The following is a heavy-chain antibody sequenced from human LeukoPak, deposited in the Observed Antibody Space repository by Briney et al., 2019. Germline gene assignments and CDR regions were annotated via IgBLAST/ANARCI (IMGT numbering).Heavy chain of an antibody. Sequence: PSETLSLTCTVSGGSISSYNWSWIRQPPGKGLEWIGRIYTSASTNYNPSLKSRVTLSVDASKNQFSLKLTSVTAADAAVYYCARGRYCTATACSGGDAFDIWGQGTVVTVSS. CDR3: ARGRYCTATACSGGDAFDI. CDR2: IYTSAST. J-gene: IGHJ3*02. CDR1: GGSISSYN. D-gene: IGHD2-8*02. V-gene: IGHV4-4*07.